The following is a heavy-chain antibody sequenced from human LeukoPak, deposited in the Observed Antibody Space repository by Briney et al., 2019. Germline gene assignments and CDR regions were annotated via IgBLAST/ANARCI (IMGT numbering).Heavy chain of an antibody. CDR2: INPNSGGV. Sequence: ASVKVSCKASGYTFTGYYMHWVRQAPGQGLEWMGRINPNSGGVNYAQKFQGRVTMTRATSISTAHMELSRLRSDDMAVYYSARDFCGGDCYSRSTYMDVWGKGTTVTVSS. CDR3: ARDFCGGDCYSRSTYMDV. D-gene: IGHD2-21*02. CDR1: GYTFTGYY. J-gene: IGHJ6*04. V-gene: IGHV1-2*06.